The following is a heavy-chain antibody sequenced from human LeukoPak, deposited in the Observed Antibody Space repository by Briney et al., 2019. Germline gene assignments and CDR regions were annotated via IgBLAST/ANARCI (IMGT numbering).Heavy chain of an antibody. V-gene: IGHV3-74*01. J-gene: IGHJ4*02. Sequence: GSLRLSCAASGFTFSNYWMHWVRQAPGKGLVWVSRINSDASSTRYADSVKGRFTISRDSSKNTLYLQMNSLRAEDTAVYYCAKSGRNWAYLEYWGQGTLVTVSS. CDR1: GFTFSNYW. CDR2: INSDASST. CDR3: AKSGRNWAYLEY. D-gene: IGHD7-27*01.